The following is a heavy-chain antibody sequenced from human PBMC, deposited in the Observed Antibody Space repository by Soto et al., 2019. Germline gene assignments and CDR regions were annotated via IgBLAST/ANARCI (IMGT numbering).Heavy chain of an antibody. J-gene: IGHJ6*02. D-gene: IGHD2-15*01. CDR2: TYYRSRWYS. CDR1: GDSVSSSSVA. CDR3: ARSEEDSDYYYYGLDV. V-gene: IGHV6-1*01. Sequence: SQTLSLTCVISGDSVSSSSVARNWVRQSPSRGLEWLGRTYYRSRWYSDFAVSVRGRIVINADTSKNQFSLQLNSVTPEDTAVYSCARSEEDSDYYYYGLDVWGQGTTVTVSS.